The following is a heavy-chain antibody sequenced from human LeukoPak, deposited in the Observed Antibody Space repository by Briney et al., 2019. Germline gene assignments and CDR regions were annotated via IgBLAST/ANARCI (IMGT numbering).Heavy chain of an antibody. D-gene: IGHD6-19*01. V-gene: IGHV3-15*01. CDR1: GFTFSNAW. CDR3: TTAGAAVADPWWIDY. Sequence: GGSLRLSCAASGFTFSNAWMSWVRQAPGKGLEWVGGIKSKTDGGTTDYAAPVKGRFTISRDDSKNTLYLQMNSLKTEDTAVYYCTTAGAAVADPWWIDYWGQGTLVTVSS. CDR2: IKSKTDGGTT. J-gene: IGHJ4*02.